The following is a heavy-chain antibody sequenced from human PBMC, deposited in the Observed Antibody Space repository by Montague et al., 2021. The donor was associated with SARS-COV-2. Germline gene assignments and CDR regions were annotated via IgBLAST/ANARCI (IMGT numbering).Heavy chain of an antibody. V-gene: IGHV4-39*07. CDR2: VNHSGGT. D-gene: IGHD6-13*01. CDR3: TRVRQQLVRTYYLDY. Sequence: SETLSLTCTVSGDSISHSSYYWTWIRQAPGKGLEWIGEVNHSGGTNYNPSLKSRVTISVDTSKNQFSLKLNSLTAADTAVYYCTRVRQQLVRTYYLDYWGQGTLVTVSS. J-gene: IGHJ4*02. CDR1: GDSISHSSYY.